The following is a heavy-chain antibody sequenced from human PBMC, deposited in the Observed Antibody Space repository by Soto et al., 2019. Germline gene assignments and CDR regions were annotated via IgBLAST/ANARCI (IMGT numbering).Heavy chain of an antibody. J-gene: IGHJ4*02. CDR2: INPTDGTT. Sequence: GASVKVSCKASGYTFTNYYMHWVRQAPGQGLAWMGIINPTDGTTTYAQRFQGRGTMTRDTSTTTIYMELSSLRSEDTAVYYCARGDDVLSPSGTYYFDYWGQGTLVTVSS. CDR1: GYTFTNYY. V-gene: IGHV1-46*01. CDR3: ARGDDVLSPSGTYYFDY. D-gene: IGHD3-10*01.